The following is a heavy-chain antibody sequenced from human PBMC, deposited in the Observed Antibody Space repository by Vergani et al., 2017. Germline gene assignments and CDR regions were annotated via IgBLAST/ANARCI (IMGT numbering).Heavy chain of an antibody. J-gene: IGHJ2*01. D-gene: IGHD6-6*01. CDR1: GGTFSSYA. Sequence: QVQLVQSGAEVKKPGSSVKVSCKASGGTFSSYAISWVRQAPGQGLEWMGKSNPILGIANYAQKFQGRVTITADKSQSTAYMELSSLRSEDKAVYYCARDRMSIAARAVDKYFDLWVRGTLVTVSS. CDR3: ARDRMSIAARAVDKYFDL. V-gene: IGHV1-69*04. CDR2: SNPILGIA.